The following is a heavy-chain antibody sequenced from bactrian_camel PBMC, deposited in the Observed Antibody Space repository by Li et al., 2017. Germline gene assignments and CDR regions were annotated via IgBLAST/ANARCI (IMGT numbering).Heavy chain of an antibody. Sequence: HVQLVESGGGSVQAGETLRLSCTTSGFAFDDSDMGWYRQAPGRVREGVARIYTRGSGPYYADSVKGRFTISRDSAKNTVYLQMNSLITEDTAVYYCAACGFNTDTFWGQGTQVTVS. CDR2: IYTRGSGP. D-gene: IGHD2*01. CDR3: AACGFNTDTF. CDR1: GFAFDDSD. V-gene: IGHV3S63*01. J-gene: IGHJ4*01.